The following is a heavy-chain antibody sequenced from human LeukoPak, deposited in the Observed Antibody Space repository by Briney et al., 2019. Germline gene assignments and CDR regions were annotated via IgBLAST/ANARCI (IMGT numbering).Heavy chain of an antibody. D-gene: IGHD5-12*01. Sequence: PSETLSLTCTVSGGSISSGSYYWSWIRQPAGKGLEWIGRIYTSGSTNYNPSLKSRVTISVDTSKNQFSLKLSSVTAADTAVYYCARTIYSGYDYRGQGTLVTVSS. CDR3: ARTIYSGYDY. J-gene: IGHJ4*02. CDR2: IYTSGST. CDR1: GGSISSGSYY. V-gene: IGHV4-61*02.